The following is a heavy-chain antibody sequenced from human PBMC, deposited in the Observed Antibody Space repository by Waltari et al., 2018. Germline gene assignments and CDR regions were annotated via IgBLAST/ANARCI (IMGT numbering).Heavy chain of an antibody. CDR1: GDTFSRNA. D-gene: IGHD3-22*01. Sequence: QVQLVQSGAEVKKPGSSVQVSCKSSGDTFSRNAINWVRQAPGQGIEWMGVIIPLFYTPYYAQKFQGIVTMTADESTSTAYMELSSLRSEDTAVYYCAKIAPDYYDSSGYYDYWGQGTLVTVSS. CDR3: AKIAPDYYDSSGYYDY. J-gene: IGHJ4*02. V-gene: IGHV1-69*01. CDR2: IIPLFYTP.